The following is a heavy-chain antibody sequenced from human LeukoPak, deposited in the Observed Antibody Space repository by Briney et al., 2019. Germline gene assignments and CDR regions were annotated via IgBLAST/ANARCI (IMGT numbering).Heavy chain of an antibody. CDR3: ARAGVTYYYDSRGGWFDP. J-gene: IGHJ5*02. Sequence: SETLSLTCTVSGGSISSSSYYWGWIRQPPGKGLEWIGRIYTSGSTNYNPSLKSRVTISVDTSKNQFSLKLSSVTAADTAVYYCARAGVTYYYDSRGGWFDPWGQGTLVTVSS. CDR1: GGSISSSSYY. D-gene: IGHD3-22*01. CDR2: IYTSGST. V-gene: IGHV4-61*02.